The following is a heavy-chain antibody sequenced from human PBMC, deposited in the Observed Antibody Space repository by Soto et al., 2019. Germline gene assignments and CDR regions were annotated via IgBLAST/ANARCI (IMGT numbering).Heavy chain of an antibody. D-gene: IGHD2-8*02. Sequence: QVRLQQSPAGLLKPSETLFLTSAVYSVSFSGYYWNWIRQPPGTGLQRIGEISHGGSTNYNLALKIRVTISVDTAKNQFSLKLTSVTDADTAFYYWERDIITGRFDYWGQGTLVTVSS. J-gene: IGHJ4*02. V-gene: IGHV4-34*02. CDR3: ERDIITGRFDY. CDR2: ISHGGST. CDR1: SVSFSGYY.